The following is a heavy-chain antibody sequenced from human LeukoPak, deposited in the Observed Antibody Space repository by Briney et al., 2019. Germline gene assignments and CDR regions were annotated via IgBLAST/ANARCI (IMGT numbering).Heavy chain of an antibody. Sequence: GGSLRLSCAASGFTFSSYWMSWVRQAPGKGLEWVSSISSSSSYIYYADSVKGRFTISRDNAKNSLYLQMNSLRAEDTAVYYCARGGVRGVYYFDYWGQGTLVTVSS. CDR3: ARGGVRGVYYFDY. D-gene: IGHD3-10*01. V-gene: IGHV3-21*01. CDR1: GFTFSSYW. J-gene: IGHJ4*02. CDR2: ISSSSSYI.